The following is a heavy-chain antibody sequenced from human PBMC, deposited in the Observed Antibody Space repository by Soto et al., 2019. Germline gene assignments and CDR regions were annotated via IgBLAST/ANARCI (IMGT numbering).Heavy chain of an antibody. CDR3: AKARDYGDYTGFDY. CDR1: GFTFSSYG. Sequence: PGGSLRLSCAACGFTFSSYGMHWVRQAPGKGLEWVAVISYDGSNKYYADSVKGRFTISRDNSKNTLYLQMNSLRAEDTAVYYCAKARDYGDYTGFDYWGQGTLVTVSS. CDR2: ISYDGSNK. J-gene: IGHJ4*02. D-gene: IGHD4-17*01. V-gene: IGHV3-30*18.